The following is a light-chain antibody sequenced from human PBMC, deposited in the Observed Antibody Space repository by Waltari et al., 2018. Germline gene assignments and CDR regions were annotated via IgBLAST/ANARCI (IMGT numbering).Light chain of an antibody. J-gene: IGKJ1*01. CDR2: GAS. V-gene: IGKV3-15*01. CDR3: QQYRSWPRT. CDR1: QSITAH. Sequence: EIVMTQSPATLSVSPGERATLSCRASQSITAHLAWYQQKPGQAPRLLIHGASSRATGIPARFSGSGAGTEFTLTISSLQSEDFAVHFCQQYRSWPRTFGQGTKVEIK.